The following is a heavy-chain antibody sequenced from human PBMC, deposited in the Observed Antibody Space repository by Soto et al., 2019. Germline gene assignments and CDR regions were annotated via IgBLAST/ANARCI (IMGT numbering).Heavy chain of an antibody. V-gene: IGHV1-69*02. J-gene: IGHJ6*03. CDR1: GGTFSSYT. CDR3: ARALYSGYEYVERGYYYYYLDV. CDR2: IIPILGIA. D-gene: IGHD5-12*01. Sequence: WASVKVSCKASGGTFSSYTISWVRQAPGQGLEWMGRIIPILGIANYAQKFQGRVTITADKSTSTAYMELSSLRSEDTAVYYCARALYSGYEYVERGYYYYYLDVWGKGTTVTVSS.